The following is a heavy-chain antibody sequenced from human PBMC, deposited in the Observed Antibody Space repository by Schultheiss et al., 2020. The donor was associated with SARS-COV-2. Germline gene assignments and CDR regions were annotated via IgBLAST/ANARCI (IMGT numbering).Heavy chain of an antibody. J-gene: IGHJ4*02. V-gene: IGHV1-2*02. CDR2: INPNSGGT. CDR1: GYTFTGYY. CDR3: AKSAFEYSSSAGDY. Sequence: ASVKVSCKASGYTFTGYYMHWVRQAPGQGLEWMGWINPNSGGTNYAQKFQGRVTMTRDTSISTAYMELSRLRSDDTAVYYCAKSAFEYSSSAGDYWGQGTLVTVSS. D-gene: IGHD6-6*01.